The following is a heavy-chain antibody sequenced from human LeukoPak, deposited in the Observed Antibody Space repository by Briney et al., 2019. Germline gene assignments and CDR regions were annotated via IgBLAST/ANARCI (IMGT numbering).Heavy chain of an antibody. J-gene: IGHJ2*01. V-gene: IGHV4-38-2*01. Sequence: SETLSLTCAVSGYSISGGYYWGWIRQPPGKGLEWIGSINHSGSTYYTPSLKSRVTISVDTSKNQFSLKLTSVTAADTAVYYCARLGTYYYDRSDWWYFDLWGRGTLVTVSS. CDR2: INHSGST. D-gene: IGHD3-22*01. CDR3: ARLGTYYYDRSDWWYFDL. CDR1: GYSISGGYY.